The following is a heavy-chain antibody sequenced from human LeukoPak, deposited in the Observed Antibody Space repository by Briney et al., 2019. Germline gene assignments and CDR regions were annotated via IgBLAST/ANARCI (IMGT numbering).Heavy chain of an antibody. CDR1: GDSISSYY. J-gene: IGHJ4*02. V-gene: IGHV4-59*01. D-gene: IGHD6-13*01. CDR2: IYYRGTT. Sequence: PSVTLSLTCTVSGDSISSYYWSWIRQPPGKGLEWIGYIYYRGTTNYDPSLKSRVTISVDTSKNQFSLKLTSVTAADTAVYYCARGAAAGGGLAFDYWGQGTLVTVSS. CDR3: ARGAAAGGGLAFDY.